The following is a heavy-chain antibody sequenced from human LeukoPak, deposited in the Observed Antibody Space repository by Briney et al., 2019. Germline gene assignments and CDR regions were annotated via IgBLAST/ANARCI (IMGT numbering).Heavy chain of an antibody. D-gene: IGHD5-18*01. J-gene: IGHJ4*02. Sequence: SETLSLTCTVSGGSISSGGYYWSWIRQHPGKGLEWIGYIYYSGSTYYNPSLKSRVTISVDTSKNQFSLRLSSVTAADTAVYYCARGHIQLWLPHLDYWGQGTLVTASS. CDR3: ARGHIQLWLPHLDY. CDR2: IYYSGST. V-gene: IGHV4-31*03. CDR1: GGSISSGGYY.